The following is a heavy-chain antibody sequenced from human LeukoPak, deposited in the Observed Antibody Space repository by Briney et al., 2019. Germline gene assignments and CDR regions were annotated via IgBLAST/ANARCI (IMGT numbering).Heavy chain of an antibody. Sequence: ASVKVSCKASGYTFTGYYMHWVRQAPGQGLEWMGWINPNSGGTNYAQEFQGRVTMTRDTSISTAYMELSRLRSGDTAVYYCSLWVRGDYFDYWGQGTLVTVSS. J-gene: IGHJ4*02. CDR2: INPNSGGT. CDR3: SLWVRGDYFDY. D-gene: IGHD3-10*01. V-gene: IGHV1-2*02. CDR1: GYTFTGYY.